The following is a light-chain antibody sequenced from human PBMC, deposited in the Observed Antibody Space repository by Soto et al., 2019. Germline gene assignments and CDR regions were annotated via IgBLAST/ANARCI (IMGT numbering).Light chain of an antibody. V-gene: IGLV2-8*01. Sequence: QSVLTQPPSASGSPGQSVTISCTGTGSDIGAYNYVSWYQQYPGKAPKVMIYDVIKRPSGVPDRLSGSKSGNTASLTVSGLRADDEAVYYCSSFVGGDSFDVIFGGGTKLTVL. J-gene: IGLJ2*01. CDR1: GSDIGAYNY. CDR2: DVI. CDR3: SSFVGGDSFDVI.